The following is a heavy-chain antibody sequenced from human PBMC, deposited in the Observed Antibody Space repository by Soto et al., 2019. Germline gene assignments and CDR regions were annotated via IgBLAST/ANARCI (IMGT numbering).Heavy chain of an antibody. V-gene: IGHV4-34*01. J-gene: IGHJ6*02. CDR3: ARASHRYSSSSNGMDF. Sequence: SETLSLTCAVYGGSFSGYYWSWIRQPPGKGLEWIGEINHSGSTNYNPSLKSRVTISVDTSKNQFSLKLSSVTAADTAVYYCARASHRYSSSSNGMDFWGQGTTVIVSS. CDR2: INHSGST. CDR1: GGSFSGYY. D-gene: IGHD6-6*01.